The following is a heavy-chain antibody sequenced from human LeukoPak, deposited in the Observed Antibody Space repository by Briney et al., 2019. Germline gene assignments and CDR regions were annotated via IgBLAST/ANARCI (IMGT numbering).Heavy chain of an antibody. J-gene: IGHJ4*02. CDR2: ISSSSSYI. CDR1: GFTFSSYS. V-gene: IGHV3-21*01. Sequence: PGGSLRLSCAASGFTFSSYSMNWVRQAPGKGLEWVSSISSSSSYIYYADSVKGRFTISRDNAKNSLYLQMNSLRAEDTAVYYCARDPSRSHYYGSGSYYDYWGQGTLVTVSS. D-gene: IGHD3-10*01. CDR3: ARDPSRSHYYGSGSYYDY.